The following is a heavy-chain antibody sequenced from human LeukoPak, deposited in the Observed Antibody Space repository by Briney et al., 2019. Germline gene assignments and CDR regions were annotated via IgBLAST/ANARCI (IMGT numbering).Heavy chain of an antibody. J-gene: IGHJ6*02. CDR2: ISDDGSNK. CDR1: GFTFSSYA. CDR3: ATDLRFLEWLSSYYYGMDV. D-gene: IGHD3-3*01. Sequence: GGSLRLSCAASGFTFSSYAMHWVRQAPGKGLEWVAVISDDGSNKYYADSVKGRFTISRDNSKNTLYLQMNSLRAEDTAVYYCATDLRFLEWLSSYYYGMDVWGQGTTVTVSS. V-gene: IGHV3-30*04.